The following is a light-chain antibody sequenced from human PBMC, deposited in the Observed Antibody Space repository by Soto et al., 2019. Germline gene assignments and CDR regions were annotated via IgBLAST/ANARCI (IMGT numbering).Light chain of an antibody. J-gene: IGKJ1*01. CDR3: QQHSNSPWT. Sequence: EIELTQSPGTLTLSPGESAALSCRASQTISKNYLVWYRKKPGQAPRLIIYAVSSRAAGIPDRFSGSGSGTDFSLTIARLEPDDSAVYFCQQHSNSPWTFGQGTRVEI. CDR1: QTISKNY. CDR2: AVS. V-gene: IGKV3-20*01.